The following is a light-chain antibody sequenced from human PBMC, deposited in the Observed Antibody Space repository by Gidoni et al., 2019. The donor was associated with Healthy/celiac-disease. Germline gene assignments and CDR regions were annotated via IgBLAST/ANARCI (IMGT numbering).Light chain of an antibody. Sequence: QLTQSPSFLSASVGDRVTITCRASQSISSYLNWYQQKPGKAPKLLIYAASSLQSRVPSSFSGSGSGTDFTLTISSLQPEDFTTYYCQQSYSTPRLTFXGXTKVEIK. J-gene: IGKJ4*01. CDR3: QQSYSTPRLT. CDR1: QSISSY. CDR2: AAS. V-gene: IGKV1-39*01.